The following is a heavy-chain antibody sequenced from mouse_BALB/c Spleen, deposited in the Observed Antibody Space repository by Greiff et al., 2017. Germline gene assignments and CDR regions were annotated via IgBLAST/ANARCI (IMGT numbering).Heavy chain of an antibody. CDR1: GYTFTDYA. J-gene: IGHJ4*01. CDR2: ISTYYGDA. CDR3: ARGRQDDAMDY. Sequence: VQLQQSGAELVRPGVSVKISCKGSGYTFTDYAMHWVKQSHAKSLEWIGVISTYYGDASYNQKFKGKATMTVDKSSSTAYMELARLTSEDSAIYYCARGRQDDAMDYWGQGTSVTVSS. V-gene: IGHV1S137*01.